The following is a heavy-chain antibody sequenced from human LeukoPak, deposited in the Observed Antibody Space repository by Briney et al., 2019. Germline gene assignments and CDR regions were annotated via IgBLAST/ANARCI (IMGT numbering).Heavy chain of an antibody. Sequence: SGGSLRLTCAASGFTFSSSWMSWVRQAPGKGLEWVANIKEGGSEKYYVDSVKGRFTISRDNAKKSLYLQMNSLRAEDTAVYDCTRVSLLGSPDYWGQGTLVTVSS. V-gene: IGHV3-7*01. CDR3: TRVSLLGSPDY. J-gene: IGHJ4*02. D-gene: IGHD3-10*01. CDR2: IKEGGSEK. CDR1: GFTFSSSW.